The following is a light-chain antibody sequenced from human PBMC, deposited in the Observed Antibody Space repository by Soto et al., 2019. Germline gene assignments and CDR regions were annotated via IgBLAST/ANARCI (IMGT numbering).Light chain of an antibody. Sequence: QSVLSQPPSASGTPGQRVTIPCSGSSSNIGSHHVNWYQHLPGTAPKLLIYGNSNRPSGVPDRFSGSKSGTSASLAITGLQAEDEADYYCQSYDSSLSGSVFGGGTKLTVL. CDR1: SSNIGSHH. J-gene: IGLJ3*02. V-gene: IGLV1-40*01. CDR3: QSYDSSLSGSV. CDR2: GNS.